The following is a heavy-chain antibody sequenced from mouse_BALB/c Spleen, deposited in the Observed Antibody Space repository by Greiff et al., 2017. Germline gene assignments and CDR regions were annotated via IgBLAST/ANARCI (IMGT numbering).Heavy chain of an antibody. V-gene: IGHV5-12-2*01. D-gene: IGHD2-4*01. J-gene: IGHJ3*01. CDR2: ISNGGGST. CDR3: ARLGYDYSLAY. CDR1: GFTFSSYT. Sequence: EVMLVESGGGLVQPGGSLKLSCAASGFTFSSYTMSWVRQTPENRLEWVAYISNGGGSTYYPDTVKGRFTISRDNAKNTLYLQMSSLKSEDTAMYYCARLGYDYSLAYWGQGTLVTVSA.